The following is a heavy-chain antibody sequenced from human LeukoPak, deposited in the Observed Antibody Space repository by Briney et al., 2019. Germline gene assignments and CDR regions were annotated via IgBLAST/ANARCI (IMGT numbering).Heavy chain of an antibody. Sequence: ASVKVSCKASGGTFSSYAISWVRQAPGQGLERMGWISAYNGNTNYAQKLQGRVTMTTDTSTSTAYMELRSLRSDDTAVYYCARVREAFDIWGQGTMVTVSS. CDR3: ARVREAFDI. D-gene: IGHD3-10*01. CDR1: GGTFSSYA. V-gene: IGHV1-18*01. CDR2: ISAYNGNT. J-gene: IGHJ3*02.